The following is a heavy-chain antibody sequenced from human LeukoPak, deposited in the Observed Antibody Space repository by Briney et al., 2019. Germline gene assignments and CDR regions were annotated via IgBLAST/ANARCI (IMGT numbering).Heavy chain of an antibody. Sequence: GESLKISCKGSGYSFTNYWIAWVRQMPGKGLEWMGIIYPGDSDTRYSPSFQGQVTISADKSISTAYLQWSSLKASDTAMYYCARPPPAAGYTEHQDAFDIWGQGTMVTVSS. CDR1: GYSFTNYW. CDR2: IYPGDSDT. CDR3: ARPPPAAGYTEHQDAFDI. V-gene: IGHV5-51*01. J-gene: IGHJ3*02. D-gene: IGHD6-13*01.